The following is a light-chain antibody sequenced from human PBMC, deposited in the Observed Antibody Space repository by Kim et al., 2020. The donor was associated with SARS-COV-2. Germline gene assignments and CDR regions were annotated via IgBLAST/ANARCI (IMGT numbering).Light chain of an antibody. Sequence: DIQMTQSPSSLSASVGDRVTITCRASQSISSYLNWYQQKPGKAPKLLIYAASSLQSGVPSSFSGSGSGTDFTLTISSLHPDDFATYYCQQSYSTPPEGTFGQGTKVDIK. CDR1: QSISSY. J-gene: IGKJ1*01. CDR2: AAS. V-gene: IGKV1-39*01. CDR3: QQSYSTPPEGT.